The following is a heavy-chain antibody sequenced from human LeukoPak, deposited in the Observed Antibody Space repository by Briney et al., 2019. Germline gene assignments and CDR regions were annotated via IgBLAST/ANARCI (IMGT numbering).Heavy chain of an antibody. CDR3: AKGSF. CDR1: GFIVNSYV. CDR2: ISESGGST. V-gene: IGHV3-23*01. D-gene: IGHD3-10*01. Sequence: GGSLRLSCAASGFIVNSYVMSWVRQAPGKGLEWVSGISESGGSTYYADSVKGRFTSSRDNSKNTLYLQMNNLRAEDTAAYYCAKGSFWGQGTLVTVSS. J-gene: IGHJ4*02.